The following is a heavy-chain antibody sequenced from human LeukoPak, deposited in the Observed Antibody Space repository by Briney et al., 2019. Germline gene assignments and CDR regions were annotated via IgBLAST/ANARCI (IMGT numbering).Heavy chain of an antibody. V-gene: IGHV1-18*01. D-gene: IGHD1-26*01. Sequence: ASVKVSCKASGYTFTSYGISWVRQAPGQGLEWMGWISAYNGNTNYARKFQERVTIARDVSTNTAYMELSSLRSEDTAIYYCAADIVGSQLHWGQGTVVTVSS. CDR2: ISAYNGNT. CDR1: GYTFTSYG. J-gene: IGHJ4*02. CDR3: AADIVGSQLH.